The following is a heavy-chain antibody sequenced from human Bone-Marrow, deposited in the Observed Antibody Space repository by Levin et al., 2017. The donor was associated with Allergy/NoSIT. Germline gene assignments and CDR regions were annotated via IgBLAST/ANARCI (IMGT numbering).Heavy chain of an antibody. CDR3: TRQDCNGGDCGGQ. Sequence: GGSLRLSCAASGFTFSASALHWVRQASGNGLEWLGRLRRNGDTYATIYSASVRGRFTISRDDSKNTAYLQMNSLKIDDTAVYFCTRQDCNGGDCGGQWGQGTLVTVS. D-gene: IGHD2-21*02. V-gene: IGHV3-73*01. CDR2: LRRNGDTYAT. CDR1: GFTFSASA. J-gene: IGHJ4*02.